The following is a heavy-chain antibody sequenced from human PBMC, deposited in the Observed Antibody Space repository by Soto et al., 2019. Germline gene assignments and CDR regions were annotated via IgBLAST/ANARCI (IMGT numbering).Heavy chain of an antibody. D-gene: IGHD6-6*01. CDR3: ARSRSSIAALDWFDP. V-gene: IGHV1-69*13. J-gene: IGHJ5*02. Sequence: SVKVSCKASGGTFSSYAISWVRQAPGQGLEWMGGIIPIFGTANYAQKFQGRVTITADESTSTAYMELSSLRSEDTAVYYCARSRSSIAALDWFDPWGQGTLVIVSS. CDR2: IIPIFGTA. CDR1: GGTFSSYA.